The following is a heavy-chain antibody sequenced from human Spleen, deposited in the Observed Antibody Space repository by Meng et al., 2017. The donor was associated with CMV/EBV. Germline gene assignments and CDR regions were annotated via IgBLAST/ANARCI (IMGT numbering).Heavy chain of an antibody. CDR2: IKEDGSDK. Sequence: GESLKISCAASGFTFSSYWMSWVRQAPGKGLEWVANIKEDGSDKYYVDSVKGRFTISRDNAEKSLYLQMNSLRVEDTAVYYCARGLSQSVYYGMDVWGQGTTVTVSS. V-gene: IGHV3-7*03. CDR3: ARGLSQSVYYGMDV. CDR1: GFTFSSYW. J-gene: IGHJ6*02. D-gene: IGHD3-22*01.